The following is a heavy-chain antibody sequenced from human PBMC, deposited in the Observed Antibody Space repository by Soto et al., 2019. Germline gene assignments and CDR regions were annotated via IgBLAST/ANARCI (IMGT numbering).Heavy chain of an antibody. D-gene: IGHD2-2*01. Sequence: QVQLVQSAAEVKKPGASVKVSCKASGYTFTTYAMHWVRQAPGQRLEWMGWINTGNGNTKYSQKFQGRVTISRDTSASTAYMDLTSLGSEDTAGYYCARQTYCSSTSCHYYYYYMDVWGKGTTVTVSS. V-gene: IGHV1-3*04. CDR3: ARQTYCSSTSCHYYYYYMDV. J-gene: IGHJ6*03. CDR1: GYTFTTYA. CDR2: INTGNGNT.